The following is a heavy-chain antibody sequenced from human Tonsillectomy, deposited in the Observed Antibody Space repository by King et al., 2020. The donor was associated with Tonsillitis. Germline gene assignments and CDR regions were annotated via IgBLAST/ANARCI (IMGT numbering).Heavy chain of an antibody. CDR3: AKGGVLGYWYFVL. Sequence: VQLVESGGGVVQPGRSLRLSCAASGFTFSNYGMHWVRQAPGKGLEWVAVISYDGSNKYYADSVKGRFTISRDNSKNTLYLQMSSLRAEDTAVYYCAKGGVLGYWYFVLWGRGTLVTVSS. V-gene: IGHV3-30*18. J-gene: IGHJ2*01. D-gene: IGHD3-10*01. CDR1: GFTFSNYG. CDR2: ISYDGSNK.